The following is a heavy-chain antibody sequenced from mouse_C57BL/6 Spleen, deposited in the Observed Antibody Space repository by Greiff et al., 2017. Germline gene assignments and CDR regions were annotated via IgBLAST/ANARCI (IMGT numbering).Heavy chain of an antibody. V-gene: IGHV1-59*01. D-gene: IGHD3-2*02. J-gene: IGHJ4*01. Sequence: QVQLQQPGAELVRPGTSVKLSCKASGYTFTSYWMHWVKQRPGQGLEWIGVIDPSDSYTNYNQKFKGKATLTVDTSSSTAYMQLSSLTSEDSAVYYCATGSGYLRPYAMDYWGQGTSVTVSS. CDR2: IDPSDSYT. CDR3: ATGSGYLRPYAMDY. CDR1: GYTFTSYW.